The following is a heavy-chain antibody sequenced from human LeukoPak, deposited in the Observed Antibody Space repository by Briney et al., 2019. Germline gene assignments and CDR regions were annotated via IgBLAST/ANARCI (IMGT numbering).Heavy chain of an antibody. CDR1: GGSVSSGSFY. Sequence: SETLSLTCTVSGGSVSSGSFYWSWIRQPPGKGLEWIGYIYYSWTTNYNPSLKSRVTISGDTSRNQFSLKLSSVTAADTAVYYCAPLSPLDWGQGTLVTVSS. V-gene: IGHV4-61*01. J-gene: IGHJ4*02. CDR2: IYYSWTT. CDR3: APLSPLD.